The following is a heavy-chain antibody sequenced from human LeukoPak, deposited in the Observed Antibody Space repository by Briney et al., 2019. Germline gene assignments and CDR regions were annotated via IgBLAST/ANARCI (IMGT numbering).Heavy chain of an antibody. CDR1: GYSISSGYY. J-gene: IGHJ4*02. CDR3: ARATVDPRADLTARYFDY. V-gene: IGHV4-38-2*02. Sequence: SETLSLTCTVSGYSISSGYYWGWIRQPPGKGLEWIGSIYHSGSTYYNPSLKSRVTISVDTSKNQFSLKLSSVTAADTAVYYCARATVDPRADLTARYFDYWGQGTLVTVSS. D-gene: IGHD5-12*01. CDR2: IYHSGST.